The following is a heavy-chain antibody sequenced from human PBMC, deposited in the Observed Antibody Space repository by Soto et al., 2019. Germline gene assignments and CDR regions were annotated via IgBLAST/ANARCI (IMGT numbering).Heavy chain of an antibody. D-gene: IGHD3-16*01. CDR1: GGSFSGYY. V-gene: IGHV4-34*01. CDR2: INHSGST. J-gene: IGHJ6*02. CDR3: ARMDDNDFEYYYYGMDV. Sequence: QVQLQQWGAGLLKPSETLSLTCAVYGGSFSGYYWSWIRQPPGKGLEWIGEINHSGSTNYNPSLKSRVTISVDTSKNQFSLKLSSVTAADTAVYYCARMDDNDFEYYYYGMDVWGQGTTVTVSS.